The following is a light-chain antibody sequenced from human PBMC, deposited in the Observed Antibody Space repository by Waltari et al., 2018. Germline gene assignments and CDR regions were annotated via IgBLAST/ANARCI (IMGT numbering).Light chain of an antibody. J-gene: IGKJ2*01. V-gene: IGKV3-15*01. Sequence: EIVMTQSPATLSVSPGARVTLPCRASQSVSSNLAWYQQKPGQAPRVLIYAASTRATGIPARFSGSGSGTEFTLTISSLQSEDFAVYYCQQYNNWPPMYTFGQGTKLEIK. CDR2: AAS. CDR3: QQYNNWPPMYT. CDR1: QSVSSN.